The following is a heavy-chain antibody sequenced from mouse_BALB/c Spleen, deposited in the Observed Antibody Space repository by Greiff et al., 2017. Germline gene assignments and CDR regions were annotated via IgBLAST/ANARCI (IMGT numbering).Heavy chain of an antibody. Sequence: EVQGVESGGGLVQPGGSLKLSCAASGFTFSSYGMSWVRQTPDKRLELVATINSNGGSTYYPDSVKGRFTISRDNAKNTLYLQMSSLKSEDTAMYYCAREDYRYYYAMDYWGQGTSVTVSS. V-gene: IGHV5-6-3*01. D-gene: IGHD2-14*01. CDR1: GFTFSSYG. CDR3: AREDYRYYYAMDY. CDR2: INSNGGST. J-gene: IGHJ4*01.